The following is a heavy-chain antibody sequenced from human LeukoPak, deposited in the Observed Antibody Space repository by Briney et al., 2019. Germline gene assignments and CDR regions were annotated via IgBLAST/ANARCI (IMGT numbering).Heavy chain of an antibody. Sequence: GGSLRLSCAASGFTFSSYGMHWVRQAPGKGLEWVAFIRYDGSNKYYADSVKGRFTISRDNSKNTLYLQMNSLRAEDTAVYYCASRANPGIAAAGKGWFDPWGQGTLVTVSS. CDR1: GFTFSSYG. CDR2: IRYDGSNK. J-gene: IGHJ5*02. CDR3: ASRANPGIAAAGKGWFDP. D-gene: IGHD6-13*01. V-gene: IGHV3-30*02.